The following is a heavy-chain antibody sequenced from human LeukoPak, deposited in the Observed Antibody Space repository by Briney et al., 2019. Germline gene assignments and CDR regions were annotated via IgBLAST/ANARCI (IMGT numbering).Heavy chain of an antibody. CDR2: ISGSGSST. V-gene: IGHV3-23*01. J-gene: IGHJ4*02. CDR3: AKDRGSGSPSSFDY. D-gene: IGHD3-10*01. Sequence: PGGCLRLSCAASGFTFHNYAMSWVRQTPGKGLECGSSISGSGSSTYYGGSVRGRFTISRDNSKNTLYLQMSSLRADDTAAYYCAKDRGSGSPSSFDYWGQGTLVTVSS. CDR1: GFTFHNYA.